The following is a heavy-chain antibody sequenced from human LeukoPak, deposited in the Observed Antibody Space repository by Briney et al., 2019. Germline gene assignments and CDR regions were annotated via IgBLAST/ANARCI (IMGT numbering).Heavy chain of an antibody. CDR3: AKTGYCGGDCYSLNY. CDR1: GFTFSSYE. J-gene: IGHJ4*02. V-gene: IGHV3-21*01. D-gene: IGHD2-21*02. CDR2: ISSSSYYI. Sequence: GGSLRLSCAASGFTFSSYEMNWVRQAPGKGLEWVSSISSSSYYIYYADSVKGRFTISRDNSENTLYLQMNSLRAEDTAVYYCAKTGYCGGDCYSLNYWGQGTLVTVSS.